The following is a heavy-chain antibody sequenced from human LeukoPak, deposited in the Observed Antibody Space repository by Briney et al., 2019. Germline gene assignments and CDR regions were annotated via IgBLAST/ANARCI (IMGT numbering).Heavy chain of an antibody. J-gene: IGHJ6*02. Sequence: PSETLSRNCAVYGGSCSGYYWSWIGQAQGKGREGSGEINHPASTNYPPSLKSRVTISVDTSKNQFSLNLSSVTPADTAVYYCARVGSWDSNYVHYSYGMDVWGPGTTVTVSS. V-gene: IGHV4-34*01. D-gene: IGHD4-11*01. CDR2: INHPAST. CDR1: GGSCSGYY. CDR3: ARVGSWDSNYVHYSYGMDV.